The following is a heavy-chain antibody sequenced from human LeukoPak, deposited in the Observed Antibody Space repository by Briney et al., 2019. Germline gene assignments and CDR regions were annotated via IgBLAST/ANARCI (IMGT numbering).Heavy chain of an antibody. J-gene: IGHJ4*02. CDR1: GFTFSSYW. CDR3: ARVLGSGYDFWSGLYYFDY. V-gene: IGHV3-7*01. CDR2: IKQDGSEK. D-gene: IGHD3-3*01. Sequence: GGSLRLSCAASGFTFSSYWMSWVRQAPGKGLEWVANIKQDGSEKYYVDSVKGRFTISRDNAKNSLYLQMNSLRAEDTAVYYCARVLGSGYDFWSGLYYFDYWGQGTLVTVSS.